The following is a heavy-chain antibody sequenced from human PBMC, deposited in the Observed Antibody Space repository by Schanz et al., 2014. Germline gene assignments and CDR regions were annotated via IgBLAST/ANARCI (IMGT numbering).Heavy chain of an antibody. V-gene: IGHV3-33*01. D-gene: IGHD2-15*01. Sequence: QVQLLQFGGGVVQPGRSLRLSCAASGFAFSVYGMHWVRQAPGKGPEWVAVIWSDGSTKYYADSVKGRFTISRDNAKNTLYLQMNTLRAEDTAVYYCARDRGYCSGGSCLTFDYWGQGTLVTVSS. CDR1: GFAFSVYG. CDR3: ARDRGYCSGGSCLTFDY. J-gene: IGHJ4*02. CDR2: IWSDGSTK.